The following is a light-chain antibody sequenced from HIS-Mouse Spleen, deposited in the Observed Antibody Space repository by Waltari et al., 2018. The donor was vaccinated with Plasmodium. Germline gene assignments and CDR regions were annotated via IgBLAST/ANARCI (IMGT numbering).Light chain of an antibody. J-gene: IGKJ2*01. Sequence: EIVLTQSPGTLSLSPGERATLSCRASQSVSSSYLAWYQQKPGQAPRLLIYGASSRATGIPVRFSGSVSGTDFTLTISRLEPEDFAVYYCQQYGSSPYTFGQGTKLEIK. V-gene: IGKV3-20*01. CDR3: QQYGSSPYT. CDR1: QSVSSSY. CDR2: GAS.